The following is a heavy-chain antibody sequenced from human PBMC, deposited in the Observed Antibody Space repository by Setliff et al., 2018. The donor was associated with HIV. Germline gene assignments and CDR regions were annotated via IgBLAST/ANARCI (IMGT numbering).Heavy chain of an antibody. CDR1: GGTFSSYA. D-gene: IGHD2-21*02. J-gene: IGHJ4*02. CDR3: ARNGCSGHSYFCEHDY. Sequence: ASVKVSCKASGGTFSSYAINWVRQAPGQGLEWMGWISAYSDNTKYSQKFQGRVTITRDTSANIAYMEVTRLRSEDTAIYYCARNGCSGHSYFCEHDYWGQGTLVTVSS. CDR2: ISAYSDNT. V-gene: IGHV1-3*01.